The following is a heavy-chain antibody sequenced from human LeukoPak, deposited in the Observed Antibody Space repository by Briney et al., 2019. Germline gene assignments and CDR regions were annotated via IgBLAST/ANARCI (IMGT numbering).Heavy chain of an antibody. Sequence: ASMKVSCEASGYTLTAYYLHWVRQAPGQGLEWMGRINPNSGGTTYAQKFQGRVTMTRDTSIGTAYMELSSLRSDDTAVYYCARPHYESSGLYVDAFGIWGQGTMVTVSS. D-gene: IGHD3-22*01. J-gene: IGHJ3*02. CDR3: ARPHYESSGLYVDAFGI. CDR1: GYTLTAYY. CDR2: INPNSGGT. V-gene: IGHV1-2*06.